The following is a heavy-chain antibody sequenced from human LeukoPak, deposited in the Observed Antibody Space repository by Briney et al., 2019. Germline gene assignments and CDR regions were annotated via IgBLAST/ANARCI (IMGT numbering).Heavy chain of an antibody. J-gene: IGHJ3*02. CDR3: ASKLLWLGEDAFDI. Sequence: PSETLSLTCTVSGGSISSGDYYWSWIRQPPGKGLEWIGYTYYSGSTYYNPSLKSRVTISVDTSKNQFSLKLSSVTAADTAVYYCASKLLWLGEDAFDIWGQGTMVTVSS. CDR2: TYYSGST. V-gene: IGHV4-30-4*08. CDR1: GGSISSGDYY. D-gene: IGHD3-10*01.